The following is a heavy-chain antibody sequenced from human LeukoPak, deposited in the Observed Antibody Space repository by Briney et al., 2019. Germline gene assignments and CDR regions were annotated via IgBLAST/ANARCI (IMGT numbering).Heavy chain of an antibody. J-gene: IGHJ4*02. D-gene: IGHD7-27*01. V-gene: IGHV3-23*01. CDR2: ISGSGGST. CDR3: AKVYSNWDQYYFDY. CDR1: GFTFSSYA. Sequence: GGSLRLSCAASGFTFSSYAMSWVRQAPGKGLEWVSAISGSGGSTYYAGSVKGRFTISRDNSKNTLYLQMNSLRAEDTAVYYCAKVYSNWDQYYFDYWGQGTLVTVSS.